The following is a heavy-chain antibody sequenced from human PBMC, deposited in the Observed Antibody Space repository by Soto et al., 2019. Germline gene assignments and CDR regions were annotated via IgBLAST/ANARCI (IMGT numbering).Heavy chain of an antibody. V-gene: IGHV1-8*01. CDR1: GYTFTSYD. D-gene: IGHD3-22*01. J-gene: IGHJ3*02. Sequence: QVQLVQSGAEVKKPGASVKVSCKASGYTFTSYDINWVRQATGQGLEWMGWMNPNSGNTGYAQKLQGSVTITRTTSIRTAYMELSSLRSEDTGVYYCASPSMIDWAAAFGIWVEGTMFTVSS. CDR2: MNPNSGNT. CDR3: ASPSMIDWAAAFGI.